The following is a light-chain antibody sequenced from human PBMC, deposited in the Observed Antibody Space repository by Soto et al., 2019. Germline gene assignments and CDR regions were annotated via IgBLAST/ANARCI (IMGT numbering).Light chain of an antibody. Sequence: EIVMTQSPATLSVSPGERATLSCRASQSISSNLAWYQQKPGQAPRLLMYGASTRATGVPARFSGSGSGTEFTLTISNLQSEDFAVYYCQHYYNWQPRFGQGIKVEIK. J-gene: IGKJ1*01. V-gene: IGKV3-15*01. CDR1: QSISSN. CDR3: QHYYNWQPR. CDR2: GAS.